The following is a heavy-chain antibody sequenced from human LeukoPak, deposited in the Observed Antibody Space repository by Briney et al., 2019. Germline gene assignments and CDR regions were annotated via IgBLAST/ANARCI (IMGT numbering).Heavy chain of an antibody. Sequence: ASVKVSCKASGGTFISYAISWVRQAPGQGLEWMGGIIPIFGTANYAQKFQGRVTITADESTSTAYMELSSLRSEDTAVYYCARAGNEEWLFADTDYYFDYWGQGTLVTVSS. CDR2: IIPIFGTA. V-gene: IGHV1-69*13. J-gene: IGHJ4*02. CDR3: ARAGNEEWLFADTDYYFDY. CDR1: GGTFISYA. D-gene: IGHD3-3*01.